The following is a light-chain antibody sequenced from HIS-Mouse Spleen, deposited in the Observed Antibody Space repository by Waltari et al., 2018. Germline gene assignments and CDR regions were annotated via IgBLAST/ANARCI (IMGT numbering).Light chain of an antibody. CDR1: ALPNQY. CDR2: KDS. V-gene: IGLV3-25*03. Sequence: SYELTQPPSVSVSPGQTARITCSGDALPNQYAYWYQQKPGQAPVLVIYKDSERPSGIPERFSGSSSGTTVTLTISGVQAEDEADYYCQSADSSGTYSVVFGGGTKLTVL. CDR3: QSADSSGTYSVV. J-gene: IGLJ2*01.